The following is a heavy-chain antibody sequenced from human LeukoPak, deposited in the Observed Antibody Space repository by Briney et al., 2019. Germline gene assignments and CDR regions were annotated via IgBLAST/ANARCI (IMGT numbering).Heavy chain of an antibody. CDR1: GFTFSSYG. CDR2: IPYDGSNK. Sequence: PGGSLRLSCAASGFTFSSYGMHWVRQAPGKGLEWVAVIPYDGSNKYYADSVKGQFTISRDNSKNTLYLQMNSLRAEDTAVYYCAKDLYGGYNYGSPDYWGQGTLVTVSS. D-gene: IGHD5-18*01. CDR3: AKDLYGGYNYGSPDY. J-gene: IGHJ4*02. V-gene: IGHV3-30*18.